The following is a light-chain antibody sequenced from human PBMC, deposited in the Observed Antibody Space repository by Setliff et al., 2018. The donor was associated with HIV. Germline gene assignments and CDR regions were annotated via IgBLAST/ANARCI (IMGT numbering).Light chain of an antibody. CDR3: CSYAGGDTWI. V-gene: IGLV2-23*02. Sequence: QSVLAQPASVSGSPGQSITISCTGSSSDIGDYESVSWYQQHPGEVPKLMIYDVTKRPSGVSSRFSASKSGNTASLTISRLQAEDEAHYYCCSYAGGDTWIFGGGTKVTVL. J-gene: IGLJ2*01. CDR1: SSDIGDYES. CDR2: DVT.